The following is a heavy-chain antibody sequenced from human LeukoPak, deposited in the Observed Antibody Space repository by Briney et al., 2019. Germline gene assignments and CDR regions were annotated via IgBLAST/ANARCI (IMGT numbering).Heavy chain of an antibody. CDR1: GFTFSSYS. D-gene: IGHD6-13*01. Sequence: PGGSLRLSCAASGFTFSSYSMNWVRQAPGKGLEWVSYISSSSSTIYYADSVKGRFTISRDNAKNSLYLQMNSLRAEDTAVYYCARDGVDSSSWYAVDAFDIWGQGTMVTVSS. CDR2: ISSSSSTI. V-gene: IGHV3-48*01. J-gene: IGHJ3*02. CDR3: ARDGVDSSSWYAVDAFDI.